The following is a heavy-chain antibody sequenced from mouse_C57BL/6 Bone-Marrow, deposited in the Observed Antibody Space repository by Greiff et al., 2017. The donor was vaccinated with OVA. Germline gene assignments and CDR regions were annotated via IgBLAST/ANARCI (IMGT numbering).Heavy chain of an antibody. J-gene: IGHJ2*01. CDR1: GYTFTSYG. D-gene: IGHD2-4*01. CDR3: ARSYDYDRVYFDY. Sequence: QVQLQQSGAELARPGASVKLSCKASGYTFTSYGISWVKQRTGQGLEWIGEIYPRSGNTYYNEKFKGKATLTADKSSSTAYMELRSLTSEDFAVYFCARSYDYDRVYFDYWGQGTTLSVSS. V-gene: IGHV1-81*01. CDR2: IYPRSGNT.